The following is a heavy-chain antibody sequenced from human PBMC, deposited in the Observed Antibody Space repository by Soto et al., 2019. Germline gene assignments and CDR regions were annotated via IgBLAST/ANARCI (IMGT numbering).Heavy chain of an antibody. Sequence: QVQLVQSGAVVKKPGSSVKVSCKASGGTFNSYAISWVRQAPGQGLEWMGGIIPIFGTADYAQKFQGRVTITADESTSTAYMELSSLRSEDTAVYYCASVLELHYYYGMDVWGQGTTVTVSS. D-gene: IGHD1-7*01. CDR2: IIPIFGTA. V-gene: IGHV1-69*12. CDR1: GGTFNSYA. CDR3: ASVLELHYYYGMDV. J-gene: IGHJ6*02.